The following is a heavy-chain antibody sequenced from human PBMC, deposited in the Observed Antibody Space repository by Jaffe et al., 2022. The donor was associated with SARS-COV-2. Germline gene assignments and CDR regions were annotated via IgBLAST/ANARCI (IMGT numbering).Heavy chain of an antibody. CDR2: IWYDGSNK. CDR1: GFTFSSYG. D-gene: IGHD5-18*01. CDR3: ARDFAPEDTAMGRGYYYYGMDV. V-gene: IGHV3-33*01. J-gene: IGHJ6*02. Sequence: QVQLVESGGGVVQPGRSLRLSCAASGFTFSSYGMHWVRQAPGKGLEWVAVIWYDGSNKYYADSVKGRFTISRDNSKNTLYLQMNSLRAEDTAVYYCARDFAPEDTAMGRGYYYYGMDVWGQGTTVTVSS.